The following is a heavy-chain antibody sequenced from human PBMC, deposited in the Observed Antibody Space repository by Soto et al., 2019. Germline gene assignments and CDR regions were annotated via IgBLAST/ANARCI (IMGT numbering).Heavy chain of an antibody. J-gene: IGHJ5*02. CDR1: GGSVSSGGYS. D-gene: IGHD3-3*01. CDR2: IYYSGST. Sequence: LSISCAVSGGSVSSGGYSWSWNSQHPGKGLEWIGYIYYSGSTYYNPSLKSRVTISVDTSKNQCSLKLSSVTAADTAVYYWARLWSGYLHWLDPWGQGTLVTVSS. V-gene: IGHV4-31*11. CDR3: ARLWSGYLHWLDP.